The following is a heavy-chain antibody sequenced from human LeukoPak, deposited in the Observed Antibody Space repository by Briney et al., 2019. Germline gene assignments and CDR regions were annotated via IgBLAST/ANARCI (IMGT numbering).Heavy chain of an antibody. CDR2: INSDGGST. J-gene: IGHJ4*02. CDR3: ARDVSYSFDY. V-gene: IGHV3-74*01. CDR1: RFSFSRYS. D-gene: IGHD2-21*01. Sequence: PGGSLRLSCAASRFSFSRYSMHWVRQAPGKGLVWVSRINSDGGSTSYADSVKGRFTMSRDNAKNTLYLQMNSLRAEDTAVYYCARDVSYSFDYWGQGTLVTVSS.